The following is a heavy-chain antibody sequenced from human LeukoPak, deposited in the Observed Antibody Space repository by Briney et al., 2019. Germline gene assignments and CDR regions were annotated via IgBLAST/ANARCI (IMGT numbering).Heavy chain of an antibody. Sequence: SETLSLTCTVSGGSISSHYLSWIRQPPGKGLEWIGYIYYSGSTNYNPSLKSRVTISVDTSKNQFSLKLSSVTAADTAVYYCARDRAIFGVVIIGNYFDYWGQGTLVTVSS. V-gene: IGHV4-59*11. J-gene: IGHJ4*02. D-gene: IGHD3-3*01. CDR2: IYYSGST. CDR3: ARDRAIFGVVIIGNYFDY. CDR1: GGSISSHY.